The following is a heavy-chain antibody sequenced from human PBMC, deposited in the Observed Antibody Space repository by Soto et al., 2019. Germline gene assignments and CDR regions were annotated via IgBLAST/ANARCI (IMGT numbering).Heavy chain of an antibody. CDR2: ISGSGGST. CDR3: AKDLHYYDSSGSDY. J-gene: IGHJ4*02. V-gene: IGHV3-23*01. CDR1: GFTFSSYA. D-gene: IGHD3-22*01. Sequence: PXGSLSLSCAASGFTFSSYAMSCVRQAPGKGLEWVSAISGSGGSTYYADSVKGRFTISRDNSKNTLYLQMNSLRAEDTDVYYCAKDLHYYDSSGSDYWGQGTPVTVSS.